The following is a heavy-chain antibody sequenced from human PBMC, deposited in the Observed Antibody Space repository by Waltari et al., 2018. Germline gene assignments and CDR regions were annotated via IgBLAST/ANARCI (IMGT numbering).Heavy chain of an antibody. Sequence: EVQLVESGGGLVQPGGSLRLSCAASGFTFSSYSMNWVRQAPGKGLEWVSYISSSSSTIYYADSVKGRFTISRDNAKNSLYLQMNSLRAEDTAVYYCAREGVDKIAVAGHNAFDIWGQGTMVTVSS. V-gene: IGHV3-48*04. D-gene: IGHD6-19*01. CDR2: ISSSSSTI. J-gene: IGHJ3*02. CDR3: AREGVDKIAVAGHNAFDI. CDR1: GFTFSSYS.